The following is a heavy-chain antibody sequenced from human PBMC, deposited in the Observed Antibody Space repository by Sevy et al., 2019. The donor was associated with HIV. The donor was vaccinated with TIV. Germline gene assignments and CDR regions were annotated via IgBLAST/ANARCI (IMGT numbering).Heavy chain of an antibody. Sequence: SETLSLTCAVYGGSFSGYYWNWIRQPPGKGLEWIGEISHGGTTNYNPSLKSRVTISIDTSRNQFSLKLSSVTAADTAVYYCARRGGNYGGDYWGHGALVTVSS. J-gene: IGHJ4*01. CDR1: GGSFSGYY. V-gene: IGHV4-34*01. CDR3: ARRGGNYGGDY. D-gene: IGHD3-16*01. CDR2: ISHGGTT.